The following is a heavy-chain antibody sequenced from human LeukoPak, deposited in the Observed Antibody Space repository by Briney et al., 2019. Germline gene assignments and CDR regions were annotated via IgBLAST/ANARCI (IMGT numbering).Heavy chain of an antibody. CDR2: IYHSEST. CDR1: GGSISSYY. CDR3: ARDLGRDYYDSSGYGDVAFDI. V-gene: IGHV4-59*12. D-gene: IGHD3-22*01. J-gene: IGHJ3*02. Sequence: SESLSLTCTVSGGSISSYYWSWIRQPPGKGLEWIGYIYHSESTYYNPSLKSRVTIRVDRSKNQFSLKLSSVTAADTAVYYCARDLGRDYYDSSGYGDVAFDIWGQRKMASLSS.